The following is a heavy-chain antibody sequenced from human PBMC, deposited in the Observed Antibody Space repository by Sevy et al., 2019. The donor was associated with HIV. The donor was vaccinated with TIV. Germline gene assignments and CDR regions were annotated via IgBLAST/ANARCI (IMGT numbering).Heavy chain of an antibody. CDR3: AKDINRGCDGINCYPYYYYFYGLDV. CDR2: ISWNSLNV. CDR1: GFPFNDHA. D-gene: IGHD2-21*01. Sequence: GGSLRLSCAASGFPFNDHALHWVRQVPGKGLEWVSGISWNSLNVGYADSVKGRFTISRDNANHFLYLEMNSLRPEDTAFYYCAKDINRGCDGINCYPYYYYFYGLDVWGQGTTVTISS. V-gene: IGHV3-9*01. J-gene: IGHJ6*02.